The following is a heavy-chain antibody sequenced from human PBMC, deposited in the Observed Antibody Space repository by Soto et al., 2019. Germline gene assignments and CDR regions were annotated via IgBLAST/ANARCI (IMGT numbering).Heavy chain of an antibody. CDR1: GDSVSSNSAA. CDR3: ARADCSGGSCWAWSNWFDP. V-gene: IGHV6-1*01. J-gene: IGHJ5*02. CDR2: TYYRSKWYN. D-gene: IGHD2-15*01. Sequence: SQTLSLTCAISGDSVSSNSAAWNWIRQSPSRGLEWLGRTYYRSKWYNDYAVSVKSRITINPDTSKNQFSLQLNSVTPEDTAVYYCARADCSGGSCWAWSNWFDPRGQGTLVTVSS.